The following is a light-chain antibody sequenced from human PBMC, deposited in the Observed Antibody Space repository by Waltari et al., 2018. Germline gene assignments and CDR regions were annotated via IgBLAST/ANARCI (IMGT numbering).Light chain of an antibody. J-gene: IGLJ2*01. Sequence: QSDLTQPPSASGSPGQSVTISCTGTSSDVGGYNYVSWYQQHPGKAPKLMISEVTKRPSGVPDRFSGSKSGNTASLTVSGLQAEDEADYYCSSYAGSNNLVFGGGTKLTVL. CDR1: SSDVGGYNY. CDR3: SSYAGSNNLV. V-gene: IGLV2-8*01. CDR2: EVT.